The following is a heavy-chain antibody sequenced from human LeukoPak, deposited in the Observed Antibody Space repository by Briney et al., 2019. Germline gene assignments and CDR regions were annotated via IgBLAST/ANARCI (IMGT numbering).Heavy chain of an antibody. CDR3: ARVRIAVAGLGPAPSSVYYFDY. CDR2: INWNGGST. J-gene: IGHJ4*02. Sequence: GGSLRLSCAASGFTFSSYEMNWVRQAPGKGLEWVSGINWNGGSTGYADSVKGRFTISRDNAKNSLYLQMNSLRAEDTALYYCARVRIAVAGLGPAPSSVYYFDYWGQGTLVTVSS. CDR1: GFTFSSYE. V-gene: IGHV3-20*04. D-gene: IGHD6-19*01.